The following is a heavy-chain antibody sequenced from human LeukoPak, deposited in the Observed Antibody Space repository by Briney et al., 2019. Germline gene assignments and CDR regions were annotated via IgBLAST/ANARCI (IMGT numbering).Heavy chain of an antibody. CDR3: ARGGRIVVIAPSPVDY. CDR1: GYTFTDFG. D-gene: IGHD3-22*01. J-gene: IGHJ4*02. V-gene: IGHV1-18*01. CDR2: VSAYNGNT. Sequence: ASVKVSCKASGYTFTDFGISWVRQAPGQGLEWMAWVSAYNGNTNYVQKFQDRVTMTTDTSASTAYMELRSLRSEDTAVYYCARGGRIVVIAPSPVDYWGQGTLVTVSS.